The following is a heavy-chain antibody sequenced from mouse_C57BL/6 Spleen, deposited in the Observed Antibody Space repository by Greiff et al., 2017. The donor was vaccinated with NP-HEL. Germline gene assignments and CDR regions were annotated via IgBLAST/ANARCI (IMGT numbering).Heavy chain of an antibody. J-gene: IGHJ3*01. CDR2: IDPETGGT. CDR1: GYTFTDYE. V-gene: IGHV1-15*01. Sequence: QVQLQQSGAELVRPGASVTLSCKASGYTFTDYEMHWVKQTPVHGLEWIGAIDPETGGTAYNQKFKGKAILTADKSSITAYMELRSLTSEDSAVYYCTRVDGYAWFAYWGQGTLVTVSA. CDR3: TRVDGYAWFAY. D-gene: IGHD2-2*01.